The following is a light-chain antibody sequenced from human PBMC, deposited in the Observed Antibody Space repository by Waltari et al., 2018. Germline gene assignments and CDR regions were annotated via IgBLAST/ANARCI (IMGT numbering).Light chain of an antibody. J-gene: IGLJ2*01. CDR3: QSYDTNLVV. CDR1: SSNIGAGSD. CDR2: GNN. Sequence: QSVLAQPPSVSGAPGQRVTISCTGSSSNIGAGSDVHWYQQLPGTGPKLLIYGNNNRPSGVPDRFSGSKSGTSASLAITGLQAEDEASYYCQSYDTNLVVFGGGTKLTVL. V-gene: IGLV1-40*01.